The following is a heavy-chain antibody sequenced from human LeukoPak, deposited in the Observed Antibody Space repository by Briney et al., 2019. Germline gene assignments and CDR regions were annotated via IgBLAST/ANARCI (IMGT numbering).Heavy chain of an antibody. CDR2: ISYDGSNK. CDR3: AREAGPFDY. J-gene: IGHJ4*02. CDR1: GFTFSSYA. V-gene: IGHV3-30-3*01. D-gene: IGHD6-13*01. Sequence: GGPLRLSCAASGFTFSSYAMHGVRQAPGKGLEWVAVISYDGSNKYYADSVKGRFTISRDNSKNTLYLQMNSLRAEDTAVYYCAREAGPFDYWGQGTLITVSS.